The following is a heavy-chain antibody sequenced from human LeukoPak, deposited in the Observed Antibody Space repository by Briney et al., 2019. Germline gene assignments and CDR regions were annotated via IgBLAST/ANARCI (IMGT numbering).Heavy chain of an antibody. J-gene: IGHJ6*02. D-gene: IGHD3-10*01. CDR1: GFTFSSYW. CDR2: IFSDGSMT. CDR3: GRGGVPGAMDV. Sequence: GGSLRLSCAASGFTFSSYWVFWARQGPGKGLVWVSQIFSDGSMTNYADSVKGRFTISRDNAKNTLYLQMNSLRVEDTAVYYCGRGGVPGAMDVWGQGTTVTVAS. V-gene: IGHV3-74*01.